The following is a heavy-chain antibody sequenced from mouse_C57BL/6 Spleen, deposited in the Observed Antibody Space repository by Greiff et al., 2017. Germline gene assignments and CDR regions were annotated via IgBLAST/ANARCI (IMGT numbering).Heavy chain of an antibody. CDR1: GYAFSSSW. V-gene: IGHV1-82*01. CDR2: IYPGDGDT. D-gene: IGHD1-1*01. J-gene: IGHJ4*01. CDR3: AGGGSSSYYAMDY. Sequence: QVQLQQSGPELVKPGASVKISCKASGYAFSSSWMNWVKQRPGKGLEWIGRIYPGDGDTNYNGKFKGKATLTADKSSSTAYMQLSSLTSEDSAVYFCAGGGSSSYYAMDYWGQGTSVTVSS.